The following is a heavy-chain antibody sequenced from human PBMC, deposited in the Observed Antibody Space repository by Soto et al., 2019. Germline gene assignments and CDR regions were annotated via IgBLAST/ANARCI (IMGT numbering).Heavy chain of an antibody. Sequence: SVKVSCKASGFTFTSSAVQWVRQARGQRLEWIGWIVVGSGNTNYAQKFQERVTITRDMSTSTAYMELSSLRSEDTAVYYCAADPRYYDFWSGYLAGPDYWGQGTLVTVSS. D-gene: IGHD3-3*01. J-gene: IGHJ4*02. CDR2: IVVGSGNT. CDR1: GFTFTSSA. CDR3: AADPRYYDFWSGYLAGPDY. V-gene: IGHV1-58*01.